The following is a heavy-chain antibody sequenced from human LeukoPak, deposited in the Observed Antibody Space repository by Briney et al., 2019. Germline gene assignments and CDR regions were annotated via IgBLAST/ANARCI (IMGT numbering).Heavy chain of an antibody. CDR2: ISAYNGNT. V-gene: IGHV1-18*01. CDR1: GYTFTSYG. D-gene: IGHD2-2*01. J-gene: IGHJ4*02. Sequence: ASVKVSCKASGYTFTSYGISWVRQAPGQGLEWMGWISAYNGNTNYAQKLQGRVTMTTDTSTSTAYMELRGLRSDDTAVYYCARYVVVVPAAEFDYWGQGTLVTVSS. CDR3: ARYVVVVPAAEFDY.